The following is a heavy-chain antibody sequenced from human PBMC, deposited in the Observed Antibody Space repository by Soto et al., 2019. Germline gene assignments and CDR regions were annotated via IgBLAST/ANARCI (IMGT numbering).Heavy chain of an antibody. CDR2: IYYSGNT. D-gene: IGHD3-10*01. CDR1: GGSISSGDYY. Sequence: PSETLSLTCTVSGGSISSGDYYWSWIRQPPGKGLEWIGSIYYSGNTYYKPSLKGRVTLSVDTSKNQFSLKLSSVTAANTAVYYCARQRFGSGPYLYYFDYWGQGTLVTVSS. CDR3: ARQRFGSGPYLYYFDY. J-gene: IGHJ4*02. V-gene: IGHV4-39*01.